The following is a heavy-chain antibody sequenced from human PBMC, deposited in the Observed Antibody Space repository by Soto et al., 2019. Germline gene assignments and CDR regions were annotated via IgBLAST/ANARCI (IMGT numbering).Heavy chain of an antibody. CDR3: AKDLEVTSPEWVPEPFDY. J-gene: IGHJ4*02. V-gene: IGHV3-23*01. CDR2: ISGSGGST. Sequence: GGSLRLSCAASGFTFSSYAMSWVRQAPGKGLEWVSAISGSGGSTYYADSVKGRFTISRDNSKNTLYLQMNSLRAEDTAVYYCAKDLEVTSPEWVPEPFDYWGQGTLVTVSS. CDR1: GFTFSSYA. D-gene: IGHD3-3*01.